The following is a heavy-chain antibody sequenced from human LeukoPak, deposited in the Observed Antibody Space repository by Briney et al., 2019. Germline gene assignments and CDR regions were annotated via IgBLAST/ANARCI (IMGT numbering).Heavy chain of an antibody. D-gene: IGHD2-15*01. CDR1: GGSISSSSYY. Sequence: SETLSLTCTGSGGSISSSSYYWGWIRQPPGKGLEWIGSIYYSWSTYYNPSLKSRVTISVDTSKNQFSLKLSSVTAADTAVYSCARAVGCSGGSCNYYYMDVWGKGTTVTVSS. CDR3: ARAVGCSGGSCNYYYMDV. V-gene: IGHV4-39*07. J-gene: IGHJ6*03. CDR2: IYYSWST.